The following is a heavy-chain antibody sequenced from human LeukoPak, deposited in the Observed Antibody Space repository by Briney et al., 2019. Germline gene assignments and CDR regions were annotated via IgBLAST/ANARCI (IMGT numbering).Heavy chain of an antibody. CDR2: IYYSGST. V-gene: IGHV4-39*01. D-gene: IGHD6-19*01. CDR3: ARLSSGWYFY. CDR1: GGSISSSSYY. Sequence: PSETLSLTCTVSGGSISSSSYYWGWIRQPPGTGLEWIGSIYYSGSTYYNPSLKSRVTISVDASKNQFSLKLSSVTAADTAVYYCARLSSGWYFYWGQGTLVTVSS. J-gene: IGHJ4*02.